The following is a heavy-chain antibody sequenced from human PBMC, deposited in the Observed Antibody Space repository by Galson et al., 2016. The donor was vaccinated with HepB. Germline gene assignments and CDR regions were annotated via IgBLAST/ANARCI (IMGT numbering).Heavy chain of an antibody. Sequence: QSGAEVKKAGESLKISCKASGYSFPYYWIGWVRQKPGKGLEWMGIIYPGDSEIRYSPSFQGQVTMSVDKSISTAFLQWSSLTASDTAMYYCARQYNFWSGYSESYYGMDVWGQGTTVTVSS. CDR2: IYPGDSEI. CDR1: GYSFPYYW. CDR3: ARQYNFWSGYSESYYGMDV. D-gene: IGHD3-3*01. J-gene: IGHJ6*02. V-gene: IGHV5-51*01.